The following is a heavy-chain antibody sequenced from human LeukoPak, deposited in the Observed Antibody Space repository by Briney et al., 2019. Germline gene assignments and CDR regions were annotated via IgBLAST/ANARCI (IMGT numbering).Heavy chain of an antibody. J-gene: IGHJ4*02. CDR3: ARLRFLEWLSVDY. V-gene: IGHV4-31*03. D-gene: IGHD3-3*01. CDR1: GGSISSGGYY. Sequence: SETPSLTCTVSGGSISSGGYYWSWIRQHPGKGLEWIGYIYYSGSTYYNPSLKSRVTISVDTSKNQFSLKLSSVTAADTAVYYCARLRFLEWLSVDYWGQGTLVTVSS. CDR2: IYYSGST.